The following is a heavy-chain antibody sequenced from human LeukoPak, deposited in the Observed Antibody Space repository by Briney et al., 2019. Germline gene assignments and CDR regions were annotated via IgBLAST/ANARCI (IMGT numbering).Heavy chain of an antibody. CDR2: IYYSGST. D-gene: IGHD1-26*01. V-gene: IGHV4-59*08. CDR3: ARHGGSYSSRSSFDP. J-gene: IGHJ5*02. Sequence: SETLSLTCTVSGDSISGFYWSWIRQPPAKGLEWIAYIYYSGSTNYNPSLKSRVTISVDTSKNLFSLKLDSVTATDTAVYYCARHGGSYSSRSSFDPWGQGTLVTVSS. CDR1: GDSISGFY.